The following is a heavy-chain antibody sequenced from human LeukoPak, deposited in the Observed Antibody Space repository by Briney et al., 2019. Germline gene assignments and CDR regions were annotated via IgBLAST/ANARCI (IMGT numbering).Heavy chain of an antibody. CDR3: ARASLRVVYSSSWYGYNWFDP. D-gene: IGHD6-13*01. Sequence: GGSLRLSCAASGFTFSNYEMNWVRQAPGKGLEWVSYISSSGSTIYYADSVKGRFTISRGNAKNSLYLQMNSLRAEDTAVYYCARASLRVVYSSSWYGYNWFDPWGQGTLVTVSS. CDR1: GFTFSNYE. V-gene: IGHV3-48*03. J-gene: IGHJ5*02. CDR2: ISSSGSTI.